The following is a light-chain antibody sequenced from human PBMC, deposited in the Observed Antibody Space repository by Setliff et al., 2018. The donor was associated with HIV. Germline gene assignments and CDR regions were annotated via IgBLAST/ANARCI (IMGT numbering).Light chain of an antibody. V-gene: IGKV4-1*01. CDR2: WAS. J-gene: IGKJ1*01. Sequence: DIVMPQSPDSLAVSLGERATINCKSSQRIFYTFNNKNSLAWYQQKPGQPPKLLIYWASTRESGVPDRFSGSGSGTDFTLTINNLQAEDVAVYYCQQYYLSLQTLGQGTKVEIK. CDR3: QQYYLSLQT. CDR1: QRIFYTFNNKNS.